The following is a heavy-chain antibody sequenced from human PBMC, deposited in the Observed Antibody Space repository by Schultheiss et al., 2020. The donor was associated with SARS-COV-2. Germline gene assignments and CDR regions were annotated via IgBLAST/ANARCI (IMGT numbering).Heavy chain of an antibody. CDR2: IYYSGST. CDR1: GGSFSGYY. CDR3: ARQRYNWNDDGMDV. Sequence: SQTLSLTCAVYGGSFSGYYWSWIRQHPGKGLEWIGYIYYSGSTNYNPSLKSRVTMSVDTSKNQFSRKLSSVTAADTAVYYCARQRYNWNDDGMDVWGQGTTVTVSS. J-gene: IGHJ6*02. D-gene: IGHD1-1*01. V-gene: IGHV4-59*08.